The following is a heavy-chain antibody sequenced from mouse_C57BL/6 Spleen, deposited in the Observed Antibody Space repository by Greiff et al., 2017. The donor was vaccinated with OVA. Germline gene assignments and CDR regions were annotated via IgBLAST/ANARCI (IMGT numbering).Heavy chain of an antibody. D-gene: IGHD1-1*01. Sequence: VQLVESGAELVRPGASVTLSCKASGYTFTDYEMHWVKQTPVHGLEWIGAIDPETGGTAYNQKFKGKAILTADKSSSTAYMELRSLTSEDSAVYYCTRRGITTGYYYAMDYWGQGTSVTVSS. CDR2: IDPETGGT. CDR3: TRRGITTGYYYAMDY. CDR1: GYTFTDYE. J-gene: IGHJ4*01. V-gene: IGHV1-15*01.